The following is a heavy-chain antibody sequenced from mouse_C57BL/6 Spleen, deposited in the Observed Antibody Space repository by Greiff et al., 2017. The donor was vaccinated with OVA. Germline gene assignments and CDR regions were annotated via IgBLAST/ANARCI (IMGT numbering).Heavy chain of an antibody. J-gene: IGHJ3*01. CDR3: ARSDLSAWFAY. V-gene: IGHV1-64*01. CDR1: GYTFTSYW. Sequence: QVQLQQPGAELVKPGASVKLSCKASGYTFTSYWMHWVKQRPGQGLEWIGMIHPNSGSTNYNEKFKSKATLTVDKSSSTAYMQLSSLTSEDSAVYYCARSDLSAWFAYWGQGTLVTVSA. CDR2: IHPNSGST. D-gene: IGHD1-1*01.